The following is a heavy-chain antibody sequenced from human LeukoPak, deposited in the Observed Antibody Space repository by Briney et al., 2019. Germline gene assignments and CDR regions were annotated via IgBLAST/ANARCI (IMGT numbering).Heavy chain of an antibody. CDR2: ISYDGSNK. Sequence: GGSLRLSCAASGFTFSSYAMHWVRQAPGKGLEWVAVISYDGSNKYYADSVKGRFTISRDNSKNTLYLQMNSLRAEDTAVYYCARPYYDFWSGWGYYYYYYMDVWGKGTTVTVSS. CDR3: ARPYYDFWSGWGYYYYYYMDV. CDR1: GFTFSSYA. D-gene: IGHD3-3*01. V-gene: IGHV3-30*01. J-gene: IGHJ6*03.